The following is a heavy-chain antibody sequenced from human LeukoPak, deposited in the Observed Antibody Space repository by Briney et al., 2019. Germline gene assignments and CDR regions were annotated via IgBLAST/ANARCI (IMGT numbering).Heavy chain of an antibody. CDR3: ARLTSGHFDY. J-gene: IGHJ4*02. Sequence: SETLSLTCTVSGGSISRSSYYWGWIRQPPGKGLEWIATIYYSGSTYYNPSLKSRVTIFADTSKNQFSLKLSSVTAADTAVYYCARLTSGHFDYWGQGTLVTVSS. CDR1: GGSISRSSYY. CDR2: IYYSGST. V-gene: IGHV4-39*01. D-gene: IGHD3-10*01.